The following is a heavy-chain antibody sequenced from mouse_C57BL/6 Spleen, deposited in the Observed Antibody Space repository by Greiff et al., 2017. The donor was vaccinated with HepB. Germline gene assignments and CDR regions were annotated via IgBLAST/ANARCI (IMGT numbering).Heavy chain of an antibody. CDR1: GYTFTSYW. J-gene: IGHJ3*01. D-gene: IGHD1-1*01. CDR2: IDPNSGGT. Sequence: QVQLQQPGAELVKPGASVKLSCKASGYTFTSYWMHWVKQRPGRGLERIGRIDPNSGGTKYNEKFKSKATLTVDKPSSTAYMQLSSLTSEDSAVYYCARSNYGSSPWFAYWGQGTLVTVSA. V-gene: IGHV1-72*01. CDR3: ARSNYGSSPWFAY.